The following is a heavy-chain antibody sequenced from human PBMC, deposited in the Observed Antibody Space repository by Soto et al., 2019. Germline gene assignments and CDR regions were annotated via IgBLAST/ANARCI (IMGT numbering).Heavy chain of an antibody. CDR3: ARDSRYYDSSGYTKGPAYYYGMDV. CDR1: GFTFSNSD. V-gene: IGHV3-35*01. J-gene: IGHJ6*02. Sequence: GGSLRLSCAASGFTFSNSDMNWVRQAPGKGLEWVSGVSWNGSRTHYADSVKGRFFISRDNSRNTLYLQTNSLRAEDTAVYYCARDSRYYDSSGYTKGPAYYYGMDVWGQGTSVTVSS. D-gene: IGHD3-22*01. CDR2: VSWNGSRT.